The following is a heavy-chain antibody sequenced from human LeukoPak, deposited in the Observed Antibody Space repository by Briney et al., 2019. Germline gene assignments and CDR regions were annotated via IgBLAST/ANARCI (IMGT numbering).Heavy chain of an antibody. J-gene: IGHJ4*02. CDR1: GFTLSTYA. V-gene: IGHV3-30-3*01. D-gene: IGHD3-16*01. CDR2: ISYDGTDT. CDR3: ARIRGGPIDY. Sequence: GGSLRLSCAASGFTLSTYAMHWVRQAPGKGLEWVAVISYDGTDTYYADSVKGRFTISRDTSKNSLYLQMNSLRPEDTAVSYCARIRGGPIDYWGQGTLVTVSS.